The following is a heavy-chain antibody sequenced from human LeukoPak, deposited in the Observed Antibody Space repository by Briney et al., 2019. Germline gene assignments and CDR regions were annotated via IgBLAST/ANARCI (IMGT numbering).Heavy chain of an antibody. V-gene: IGHV1-46*01. D-gene: IGHD2-2*01. Sequence: ASVKVSCKAYGYTFTSYYMHWVRQAPGQGLEWMGIINPSGGSTSYAQKFQGRVTMTRDTSTSTVYMELSSQRSEDTAVYYCARDPSPHCSSTSRLGYYFDYWGQGTLVTVSS. CDR2: INPSGGST. J-gene: IGHJ4*02. CDR1: GYTFTSYY. CDR3: ARDPSPHCSSTSRLGYYFDY.